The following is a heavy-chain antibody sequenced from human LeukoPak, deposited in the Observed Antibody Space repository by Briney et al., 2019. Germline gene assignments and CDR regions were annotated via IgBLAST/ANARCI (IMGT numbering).Heavy chain of an antibody. CDR3: AKVVRTASIAAGTDY. J-gene: IGHJ4*02. D-gene: IGHD3-10*01. Sequence: GGSLRLSRAASGFTFSSYWMHWVRQAPGKGLVWVSRINSDGSSTSFADSVKGRFTISRDNARNTLYLQMNGLRAEDTAVYYCAKVVRTASIAAGTDYWGQGTLVTVSS. CDR2: INSDGSST. CDR1: GFTFSSYW. V-gene: IGHV3-74*01.